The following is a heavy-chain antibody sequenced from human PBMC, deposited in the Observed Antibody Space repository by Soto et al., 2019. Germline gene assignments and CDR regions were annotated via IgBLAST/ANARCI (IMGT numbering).Heavy chain of an antibody. D-gene: IGHD1-26*01. Sequence: SETLSLTCTVSGGSISSGGYYWSWIRQYPGKGLDWIGYIYFSGTTYYNPSLKSRVTISLDTSKNQFSLKLSSVTAADTAVYYCARGRGVGNWFDPWGQGTLVTV. CDR2: IYFSGTT. CDR1: GGSISSGGYY. CDR3: ARGRGVGNWFDP. J-gene: IGHJ5*02. V-gene: IGHV4-31*03.